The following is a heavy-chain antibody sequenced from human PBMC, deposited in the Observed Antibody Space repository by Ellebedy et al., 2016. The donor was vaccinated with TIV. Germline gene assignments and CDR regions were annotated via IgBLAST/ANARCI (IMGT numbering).Heavy chain of an antibody. Sequence: GGSLRLSCAASGFTFSSYGMHWVRQASGKGLEWVAFIRYDGSNKYYADSVKGRFTISRDNSKNTLYLQMNSLRAEDTAVYYCARVPGSGHYYGSGSQGAYLDYWGQGTLVTVSS. CDR3: ARVPGSGHYYGSGSQGAYLDY. D-gene: IGHD3-10*01. CDR1: GFTFSSYG. CDR2: IRYDGSNK. J-gene: IGHJ4*02. V-gene: IGHV3-30*02.